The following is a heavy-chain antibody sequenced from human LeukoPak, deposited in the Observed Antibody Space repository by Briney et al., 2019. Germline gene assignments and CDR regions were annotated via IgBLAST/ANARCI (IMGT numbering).Heavy chain of an antibody. Sequence: SQTLSLTCAISGDSVSSNSAAWNWMRQSPSRGLEWLGKTYYMSKWYNEYALSVKSRITINPDTSKNQFSLQLSSVTPEDTAVYYCASGSWRYGINVWGQGTTFTVSS. CDR2: TYYMSKWYN. CDR1: GDSVSSNSAA. V-gene: IGHV6-1*01. D-gene: IGHD3-3*01. CDR3: ASGSWRYGINV. J-gene: IGHJ6*02.